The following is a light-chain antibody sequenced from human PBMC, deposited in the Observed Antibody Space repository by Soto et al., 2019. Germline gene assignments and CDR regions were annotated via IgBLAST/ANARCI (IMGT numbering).Light chain of an antibody. Sequence: QSVLTQPPSVSGAPGQRVTISCTGTSSNIGAGYHVPWYQQVPGTAPKLLIYGDSNRPSGVPDRFSGSKSGTSASLAITGLQAEDEADYYCQSYDSSLSGGLFGGGTKVTVL. CDR1: SSNIGAGYH. CDR2: GDS. J-gene: IGLJ3*02. CDR3: QSYDSSLSGGL. V-gene: IGLV1-40*01.